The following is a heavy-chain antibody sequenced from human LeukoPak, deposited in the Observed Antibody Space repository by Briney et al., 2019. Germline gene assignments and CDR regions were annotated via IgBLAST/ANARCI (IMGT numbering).Heavy chain of an antibody. CDR2: ISSSSSYI. CDR1: GFTFSSYS. J-gene: IGHJ4*02. V-gene: IGHV3-21*01. D-gene: IGHD5-12*01. CDR3: ARAGWLHAFDY. Sequence: GGSLRLSCAASGFTFSSYSMNWVRQAPGKGLEWVSSISSSSSYIYYADSVKGRFTISRDNAKNSLYLQMNSLRAEDTAGYYCARAGWLHAFDYWGQGTLVTVSS.